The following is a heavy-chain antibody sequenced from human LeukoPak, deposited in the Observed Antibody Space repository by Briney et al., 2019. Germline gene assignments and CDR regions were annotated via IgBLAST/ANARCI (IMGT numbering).Heavy chain of an antibody. D-gene: IGHD2-2*01. J-gene: IGHJ6*02. Sequence: PGGSLRLSCAASGFTFSSYSMNWVRQAPGKGLEWVSSISSSSSYIYYADSVKGRFTISRDNAKNSLYLQMNSLRAEDTAVYYCARDVVVPAAMRYYYYGMDVWGQGTTVTVSS. V-gene: IGHV3-21*04. CDR2: ISSSSSYI. CDR3: ARDVVVPAAMRYYYYGMDV. CDR1: GFTFSSYS.